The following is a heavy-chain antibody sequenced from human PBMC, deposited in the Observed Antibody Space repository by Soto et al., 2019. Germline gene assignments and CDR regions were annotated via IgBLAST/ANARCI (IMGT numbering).Heavy chain of an antibody. CDR3: ARVQREIAARGGASYYYYYGMDV. Sequence: SLTCAVYGGSFSGYYWSWIRQPPGKGLEWIGEINHSGSTNYNPSLKSRVTISVDTSKNQFSLKLSSVTAADTAVYYCARVQREIAARGGASYYYYYGMDVWGQGTTVTAP. J-gene: IGHJ6*02. V-gene: IGHV4-34*01. CDR2: INHSGST. D-gene: IGHD6-6*01. CDR1: GGSFSGYY.